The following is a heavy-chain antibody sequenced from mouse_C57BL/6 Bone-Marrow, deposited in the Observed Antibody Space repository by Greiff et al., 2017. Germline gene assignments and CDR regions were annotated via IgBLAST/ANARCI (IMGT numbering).Heavy chain of an antibody. V-gene: IGHV1-81*01. J-gene: IGHJ2*01. D-gene: IGHD1-1*01. CDR1: GYTFTSYG. Sequence: LVESGAELARPGASVKLSCKASGYTFTSYGISWVKQRTGQGLEWIGEIYPRSGNTYYNEKFKGKATLTADKSSSTAYMELRSLTSEDSAVYFCARWGTTVVANFDYWGQGTTLTVSS. CDR3: ARWGTTVVANFDY. CDR2: IYPRSGNT.